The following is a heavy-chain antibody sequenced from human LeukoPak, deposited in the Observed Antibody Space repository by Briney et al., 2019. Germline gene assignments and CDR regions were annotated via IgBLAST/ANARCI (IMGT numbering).Heavy chain of an antibody. D-gene: IGHD3-10*01. Sequence: GGSLRLSCAASGFTFSSYAMSWVRQAPGKGLEWVSAISGSGGSTYYADSVKGRFTISRDNSKNTLYLQMNRLRAEDTAVYYCATFRGSGSYRFLDYWGQGTLVTVSS. CDR1: GFTFSSYA. CDR2: ISGSGGST. J-gene: IGHJ4*02. V-gene: IGHV3-23*01. CDR3: ATFRGSGSYRFLDY.